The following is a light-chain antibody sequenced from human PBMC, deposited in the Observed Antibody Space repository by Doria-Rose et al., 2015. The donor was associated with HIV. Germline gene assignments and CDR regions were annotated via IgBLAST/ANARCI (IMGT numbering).Light chain of an antibody. CDR2: DGS. CDR3: HQYGTSWT. J-gene: IGKJ1*01. V-gene: IGKV3-20*01. Sequence: EIVMTQSPGTLSLSPGERATLSCRASQSFSSTYLAWYQQKPGQAPNLLIYDGSTRATGIPDRFSASGSGTDFTLTINRLEPDDFALYYCHQYGTSWTFGQGTKVEI. CDR1: QSFSSTY.